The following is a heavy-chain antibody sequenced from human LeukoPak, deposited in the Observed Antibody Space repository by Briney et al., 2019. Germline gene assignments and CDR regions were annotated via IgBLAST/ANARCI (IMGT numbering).Heavy chain of an antibody. V-gene: IGHV3-30*04. J-gene: IGHJ4*02. CDR2: ISRDGRTN. CDR3: ATGDDTSGPDLYYFDF. CDR1: GFTFSRYA. D-gene: IGHD3-22*01. Sequence: GSLRLSCAASGFTFSRYAMSWVRQAPGKGLEGVAVISRDGRTNYCADSVKGRFTISRDNSKNTLYVQMNSLRAEDTAVYYCATGDDTSGPDLYYFDFWGQGTLVTVSS.